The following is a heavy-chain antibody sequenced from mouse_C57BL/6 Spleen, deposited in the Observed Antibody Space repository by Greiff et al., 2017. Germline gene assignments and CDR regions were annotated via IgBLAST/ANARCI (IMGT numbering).Heavy chain of an antibody. CDR1: GYTFTSYW. J-gene: IGHJ1*03. V-gene: IGHV1-53*01. Sequence: QVQLQQPGTELVKPGASVKLSCKASGYTFTSYWMHWVKQRPGQGLEWIGNINPSNGGTNYNEQFKSKATLTVDKSSSTAYMQLSSLTSEDSAVYYCSRCPIYYYAYWYFDVWGTGTTVTVSS. CDR3: SRCPIYYYAYWYFDV. D-gene: IGHD1-1*01. CDR2: INPSNGGT.